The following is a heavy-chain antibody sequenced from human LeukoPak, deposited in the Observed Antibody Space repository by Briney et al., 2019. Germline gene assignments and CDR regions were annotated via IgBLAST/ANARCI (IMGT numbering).Heavy chain of an antibody. D-gene: IGHD2-15*01. CDR3: ARGGVVVVAAPREYYGMDV. V-gene: IGHV3-30-3*01. CDR2: ISYDGSNK. CDR1: GFTFSSYA. Sequence: PGRSLRLSCAASGFTFSSYATHWVRQAPGKGLEWVAVISYDGSNKYYADSVKGRFTISRDNSKNTLYLQMNSLRAEDTAVYYCARGGVVVVAAPREYYGMDVWGQGTTVTVSS. J-gene: IGHJ6*02.